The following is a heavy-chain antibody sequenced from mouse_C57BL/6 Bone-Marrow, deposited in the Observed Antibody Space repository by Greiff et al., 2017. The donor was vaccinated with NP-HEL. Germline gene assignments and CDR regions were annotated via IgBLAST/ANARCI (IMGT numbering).Heavy chain of an antibody. CDR2: IYPRSGNT. V-gene: IGHV1-81*01. Sequence: VQLVESGAELARPGASVKLSCKASGYTFTSYGISWVKQRTGQGLEWIGEIYPRSGNTYYNEKFKGKATLTADKSSSTAYMELRSLTSEDSAVYFCARRRGAQAGFDYWGQGTTLTVSS. J-gene: IGHJ2*01. D-gene: IGHD3-2*02. CDR1: GYTFTSYG. CDR3: ARRRGAQAGFDY.